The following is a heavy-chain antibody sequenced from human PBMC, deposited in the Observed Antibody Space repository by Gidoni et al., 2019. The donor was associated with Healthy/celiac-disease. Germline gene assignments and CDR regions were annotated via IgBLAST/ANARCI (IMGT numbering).Heavy chain of an antibody. D-gene: IGHD3-16*02. CDR1: GGSFSGYY. Sequence: QVQLQQWGAGLLKPSETLFLTCAVYGGSFSGYYWSWSRQPPGKGLEWMGEINHSGRTNYNPSLKSRGTRPVDTSKNQFSLKLSSVTAADTVVYYCARGSRLRLGELSLFDYWGQGTLVTVSS. CDR2: INHSGRT. CDR3: ARGSRLRLGELSLFDY. J-gene: IGHJ4*02. V-gene: IGHV4-34*01.